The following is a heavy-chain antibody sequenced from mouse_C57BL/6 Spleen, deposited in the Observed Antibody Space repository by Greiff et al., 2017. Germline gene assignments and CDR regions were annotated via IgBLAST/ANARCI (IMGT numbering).Heavy chain of an antibody. D-gene: IGHD2-4*01. CDR1: GYTFTSYW. CDR3: ARRGYYDYETLFAY. CDR2: IYPGSGSP. V-gene: IGHV1-55*01. J-gene: IGHJ3*01. Sequence: VQLQQPGAELVKPGASVKMSCKASGYTFTSYWITWVKQRPGQGLEWIGDIYPGSGSPKYNEKFKSKATLTVDTSSSPAYMQLSSLTSEDSAVYYCARRGYYDYETLFAYWGQGTLVTVSA.